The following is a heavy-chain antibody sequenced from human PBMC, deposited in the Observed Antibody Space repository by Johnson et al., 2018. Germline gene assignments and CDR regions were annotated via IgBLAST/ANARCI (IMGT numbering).Heavy chain of an antibody. V-gene: IGHV3-74*02. J-gene: IGHJ3*02. CDR2: INSDGSST. CDR1: GFTFSSYW. D-gene: IGHD3-3*01. Sequence: EVQLVESGGGLVKPGGSLRLSCAASGFTFSSYWMHWVRQAPGKGLVWVSRINSDGSSTSYADSVKGRFTISRDNAKNTLYLQMNSLRAEDKAVYYCARVKVFWSGYLADAFDIWGQGTLVTVSS. CDR3: ARVKVFWSGYLADAFDI.